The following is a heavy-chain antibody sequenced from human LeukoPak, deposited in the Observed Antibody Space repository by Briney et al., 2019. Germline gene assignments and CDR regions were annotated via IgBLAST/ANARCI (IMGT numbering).Heavy chain of an antibody. V-gene: IGHV4-59*01. J-gene: IGHJ4*02. CDR3: ARGRSDPRYYYDSSGYFFVDY. D-gene: IGHD3-22*01. CDR2: IYYSGST. Sequence: SETLSLTCTVSGGSISSYYWSWIRQPPGKGLEWIGYIYYSGSTNYNPSLKSRVTISVDTSKNQFSLKLSSVTAADTAVYYCARGRSDPRYYYDSSGYFFVDYWGQGTLVTVSS. CDR1: GGSISSYY.